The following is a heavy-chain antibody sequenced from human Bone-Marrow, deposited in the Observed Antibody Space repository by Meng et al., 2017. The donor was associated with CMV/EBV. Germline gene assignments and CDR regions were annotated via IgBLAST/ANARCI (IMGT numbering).Heavy chain of an antibody. D-gene: IGHD3/OR15-3a*01. V-gene: IGHV4-34*01. CDR3: ARGITPFMTTSGLARRPPYGMDV. Sequence: SETLSLTCGVYGGSFSGYYWSWIRQPPGKGLVWIGEINHSGFTNYNPSLKSRVTISADTSKNQFSLKLSSVTAADTAVYYCARGITPFMTTSGLARRPPYGMDVWGQGTTVTVSS. J-gene: IGHJ6*02. CDR1: GGSFSGYY. CDR2: INHSGFT.